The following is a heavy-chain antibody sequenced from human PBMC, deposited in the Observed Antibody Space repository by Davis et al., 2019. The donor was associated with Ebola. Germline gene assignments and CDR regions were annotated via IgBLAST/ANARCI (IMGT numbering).Heavy chain of an antibody. V-gene: IGHV4-34*01. Sequence: MPSETLSLTCTVSGGSVSNYYWSWIRQPPGKGLEWIGEINHSGSTNYNPSLKSRVTISVDTSKNQFSLKLSSVTAADTAVYYCARRAGYSSGWYGADYGMDVWGQGTLVTVSS. CDR1: GGSVSNYY. D-gene: IGHD6-19*01. CDR2: INHSGST. J-gene: IGHJ6*02. CDR3: ARRAGYSSGWYGADYGMDV.